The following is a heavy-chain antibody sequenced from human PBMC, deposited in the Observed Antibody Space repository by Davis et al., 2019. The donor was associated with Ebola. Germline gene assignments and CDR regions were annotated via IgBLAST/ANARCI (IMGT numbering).Heavy chain of an antibody. CDR1: GFTFSDYY. V-gene: IGHV3-11*01. Sequence: GESLKISCAASGFTFSDYYMSWIRQAPGKGLEWVSYISSSGSTIYYADSVKGRFTISRDNAKNSLYLQMNSLRAEDTAVYYCARRLGFWSGYPDFDYWGQGTLVTVSS. CDR2: ISSSGSTI. CDR3: ARRLGFWSGYPDFDY. D-gene: IGHD3-3*01. J-gene: IGHJ4*02.